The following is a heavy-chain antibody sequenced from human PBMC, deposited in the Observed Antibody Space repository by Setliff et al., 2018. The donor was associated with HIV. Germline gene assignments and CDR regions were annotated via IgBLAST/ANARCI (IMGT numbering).Heavy chain of an antibody. Sequence: SETLSLTCTVSGGSISSTSYYWGWIRQPPGTGLEWIGSISSSGNTYYNPSLKSRVTISVDTSKNQFSLKLSSVTAADTAVYYCARSRAAGFDYWGQGTLVTVSS. CDR1: GGSISSTSYY. CDR3: ARSRAAGFDY. CDR2: ISSSGNT. V-gene: IGHV4-39*01. J-gene: IGHJ4*02. D-gene: IGHD6-13*01.